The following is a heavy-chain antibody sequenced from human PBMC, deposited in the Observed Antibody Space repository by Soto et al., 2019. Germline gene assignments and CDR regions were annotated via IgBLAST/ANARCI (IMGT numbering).Heavy chain of an antibody. V-gene: IGHV4-4*07. CDR3: ARDLDTAMAQPFDY. CDR2: IYTSGST. J-gene: IGHJ4*02. D-gene: IGHD5-18*01. Sequence: SETLSLTCTVSGGSISSYYWSWIRQPAGKGLEWIGRIYTSGSTNYNPSLKSRVTMSVDTSKNQFSLKLSSVTAADTAVYYCARDLDTAMAQPFDYWGQGTLVTSPQ. CDR1: GGSISSYY.